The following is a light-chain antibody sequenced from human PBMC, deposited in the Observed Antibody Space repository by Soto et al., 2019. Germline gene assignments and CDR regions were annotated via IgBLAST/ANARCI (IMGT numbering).Light chain of an antibody. J-gene: IGKJ2*02. Sequence: IQMTQSPSTLSASVGDRVTITCRASQGIRNELGWYQQKPGRAPKLLIFATSTLQSGVSSRFRGSGYGTDFALTISSLQPEDSATYYCLQDYNYPRTFGQGTKVDI. CDR2: ATS. CDR3: LQDYNYPRT. CDR1: QGIRNE. V-gene: IGKV1-6*01.